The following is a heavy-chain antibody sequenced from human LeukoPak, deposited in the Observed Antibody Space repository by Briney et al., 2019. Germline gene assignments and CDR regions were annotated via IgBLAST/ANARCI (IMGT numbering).Heavy chain of an antibody. CDR3: ARRGYPVYYYYMDV. CDR2: ISANDGNT. D-gene: IGHD6-13*01. V-gene: IGHV1-18*01. J-gene: IGHJ6*03. Sequence: ASVKVSCKASGYTFNIYGISWVRQAPGQGLEWMGWISANDGNTDYAQKFQGRVLMTTDTSTSTVYMDLRSLRSDDTAVYYCARRGYPVYYYYMDVWGKGTTVTISS. CDR1: GYTFNIYG.